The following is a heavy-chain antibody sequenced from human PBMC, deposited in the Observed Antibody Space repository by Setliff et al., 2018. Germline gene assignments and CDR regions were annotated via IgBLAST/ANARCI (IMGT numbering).Heavy chain of an antibody. Sequence: GGSLRLSCAASGFTFSNYAMSWVRQTPGKGLAWVSAISGSGGTTYYTDSVKGRFTISRDSSKSTLYLQMNSLRAEDTAIYYCVKGGDSGSYFTHWGQGTLVTVSS. CDR3: VKGGDSGSYFTH. CDR2: ISGSGGTT. D-gene: IGHD1-26*01. J-gene: IGHJ4*01. CDR1: GFTFSNYA. V-gene: IGHV3-23*01.